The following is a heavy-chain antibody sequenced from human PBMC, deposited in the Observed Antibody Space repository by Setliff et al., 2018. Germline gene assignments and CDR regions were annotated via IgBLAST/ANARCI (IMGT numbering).Heavy chain of an antibody. CDR3: ARGDNGHWSGYSPVSGKSAYYYMDV. CDR1: GGSFSGYY. CDR2: IKQDGSEK. Sequence: PSETLSLTCAVYGGSFSGYYWSWIRQPPGKGLEWVANIKQDGSEKYYVDSVKGRFTISRDNAKNSLYLQMNSLRDEDTAVYYCARGDNGHWSGYSPVSGKSAYYYMDVWGKGTTVTVSS. V-gene: IGHV3-7*01. D-gene: IGHD3-3*01. J-gene: IGHJ6*03.